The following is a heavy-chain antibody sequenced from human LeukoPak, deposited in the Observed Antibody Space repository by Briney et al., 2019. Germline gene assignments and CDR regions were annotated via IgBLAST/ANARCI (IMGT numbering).Heavy chain of an antibody. Sequence: GGSLRLSCTASGFTFGDYFMTWVRQAPGKGLEWVGFIRSKAYGGTTDYAASAKSSFTISRDDSKSIAYLKMNSLKTEDTAVYYCSTGSGWYSPDYWGEGTFVTVSS. CDR1: GFTFGDYF. CDR3: STGSGWYSPDY. V-gene: IGHV3-49*04. CDR2: IRSKAYGGTT. J-gene: IGHJ4*02. D-gene: IGHD6-19*01.